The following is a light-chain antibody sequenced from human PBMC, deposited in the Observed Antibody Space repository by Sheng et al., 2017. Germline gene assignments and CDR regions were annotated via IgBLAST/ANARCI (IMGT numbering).Light chain of an antibody. CDR2: DAS. J-gene: IGKJ4*01. CDR3: QQYDNVPLT. CDR1: QGIANF. V-gene: IGKV1-33*01. Sequence: DIQMTQSPPSLSASIGDTVTMTCQASQGIANFLNWYQQKPGKAPNLVIYDASNLETGVSSRFNGSGSGTDFTFTITSLQPEDIGTYYCQQYDNVPLTFGGGPRWRSN.